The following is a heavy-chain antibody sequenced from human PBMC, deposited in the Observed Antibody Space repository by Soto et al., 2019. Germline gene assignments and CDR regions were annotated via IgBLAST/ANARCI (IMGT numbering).Heavy chain of an antibody. CDR1: GYTFTGYY. Sequence: GASVKVSCKASGYTFTGYYMHWVRQAPGQGLEWMGLINPNSGGTNYAQKFQGWVTMTRDTSISTAYMELSRLRSDDTAVYYCARSGRITIFGVVTDNWFDPWGQGTLVTVYS. V-gene: IGHV1-2*04. CDR2: INPNSGGT. CDR3: ARSGRITIFGVVTDNWFDP. J-gene: IGHJ5*02. D-gene: IGHD3-3*01.